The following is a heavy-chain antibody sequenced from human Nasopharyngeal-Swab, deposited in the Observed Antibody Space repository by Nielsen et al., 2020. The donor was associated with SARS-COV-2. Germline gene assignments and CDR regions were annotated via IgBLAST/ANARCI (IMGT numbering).Heavy chain of an antibody. D-gene: IGHD3-3*01. V-gene: IGHV4-31*03. CDR3: ASVRRTSFGVVSSFDY. J-gene: IGHJ4*02. CDR1: GGSISSGGYY. Sequence: SETLSLTCTVSGGSISSGGYYWSWIRQHPGKGLEWIGYIYYSGSTYYNPSLKSRVTISVDTSKNQFSLKLSSVTAADTAVYYCASVRRTSFGVVSSFDYWGQGTLVTVSS. CDR2: IYYSGST.